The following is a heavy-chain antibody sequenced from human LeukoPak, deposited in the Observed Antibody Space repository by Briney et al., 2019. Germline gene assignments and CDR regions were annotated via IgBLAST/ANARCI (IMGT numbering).Heavy chain of an antibody. Sequence: ASVKVSCKASGYTFTSYDINWVRRATGQGLEWMGWMNPNSGNTGYAQKFQGRVSMTRNTSIRTAYMELSSLRFEDTAVNYCATKGPSYGNAFDIWGQGTMVTVSS. V-gene: IGHV1-8*01. CDR1: GYTFTSYD. CDR3: ATKGPSYGNAFDI. D-gene: IGHD3-10*01. J-gene: IGHJ3*02. CDR2: MNPNSGNT.